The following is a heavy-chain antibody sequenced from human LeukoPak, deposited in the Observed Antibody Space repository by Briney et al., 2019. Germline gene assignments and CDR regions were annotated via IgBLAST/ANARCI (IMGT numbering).Heavy chain of an antibody. CDR3: ARRSGAAGRAYYYMDV. J-gene: IGHJ6*03. D-gene: IGHD6-13*01. CDR1: GYNFTSYW. V-gene: IGHV5-51*01. CDR2: IYPGDSDT. Sequence: GESLKISCKGSGYNFTSYWIGWVRQMPGKGLEWMGIIYPGDSDTRYSPSFQGQVTISADKSISTAYLQWSSLKASDTAMYYCARRSGAAGRAYYYMDVWGKGTTVTVSS.